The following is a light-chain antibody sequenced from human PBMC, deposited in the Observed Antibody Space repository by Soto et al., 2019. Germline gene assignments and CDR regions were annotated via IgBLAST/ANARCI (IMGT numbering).Light chain of an antibody. CDR2: AAS. J-gene: IGKJ5*01. Sequence: DIQMTQSPSSLSASVRDRVTITCRASQSIDNYLNWYQQKPGKAPKLLIYAASNLQRGVPSRFSGSGSVTDFTLTISSLQPEDFGTYFCQQTYSTPPEITFGQGTRLQIK. CDR1: QSIDNY. V-gene: IGKV1-39*01. CDR3: QQTYSTPPEIT.